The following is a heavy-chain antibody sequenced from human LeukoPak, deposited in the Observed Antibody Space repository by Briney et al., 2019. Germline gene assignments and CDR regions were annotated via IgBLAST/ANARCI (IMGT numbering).Heavy chain of an antibody. CDR3: ARDLEAAAGPFDY. D-gene: IGHD6-13*01. CDR1: GFTFSSYW. V-gene: IGHV3-7*03. CDR2: IKQDGSEK. J-gene: IGHJ4*02. Sequence: PGGSLRLSCAASGFTFSSYWMSWVRQAPGKGLEWVANIKQDGSEKYYVDSVKGRFTISRDNAKNSLYLQMNSLRAEDTAVYYCARDLEAAAGPFDYRGQGTLVTVSS.